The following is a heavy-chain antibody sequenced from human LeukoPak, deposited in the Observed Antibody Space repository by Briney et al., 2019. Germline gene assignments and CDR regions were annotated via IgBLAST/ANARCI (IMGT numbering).Heavy chain of an antibody. D-gene: IGHD6-19*01. CDR2: INHSGST. Sequence: SETLSLTCAVYGGSFSGYYWSWIRQPPGKGLEWIGEINHSGSTNYNPSLKSRVTISVDTSKNQFSLKLSSVTAADTAVYYCARQRWIAVAGDLDYWGQGTLVTVSS. V-gene: IGHV4-34*01. J-gene: IGHJ4*02. CDR1: GGSFSGYY. CDR3: ARQRWIAVAGDLDY.